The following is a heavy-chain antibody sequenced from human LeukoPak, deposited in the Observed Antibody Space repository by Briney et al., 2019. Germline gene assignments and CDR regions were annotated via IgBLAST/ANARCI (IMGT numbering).Heavy chain of an antibody. CDR3: ARLNEYCSGGSCYAYDF. V-gene: IGHV4-59*01. CDR2: IYYTGST. J-gene: IGHJ4*02. CDR1: GGSINIYF. D-gene: IGHD2-15*01. Sequence: SETLSLTCTVSGGSINIYFGSWLRQPPGKGLEWIGYIYYTGSTTYNPSLKSQVTISVETSKNQFSLRLSSLTAADTAVYYCARLNEYCSGGSCYAYDFWGQGTLVTVSS.